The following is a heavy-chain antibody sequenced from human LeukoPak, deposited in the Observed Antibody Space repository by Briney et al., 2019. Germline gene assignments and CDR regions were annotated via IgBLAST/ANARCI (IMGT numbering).Heavy chain of an antibody. D-gene: IGHD2-15*01. CDR1: GGSISCGDYY. Sequence: SQTLTLTCTVSGGSISCGDYYWSWIRQPPGKGLEWIGYIYYSGSTYYNPSLKSRVTISVDTSKNQFSLKLSSVTAADTAVYYCARGGCSGGSCYPFLDAFDIWGQGTMVTVSS. CDR3: ARGGCSGGSCYPFLDAFDI. J-gene: IGHJ3*02. CDR2: IYYSGST. V-gene: IGHV4-30-4*08.